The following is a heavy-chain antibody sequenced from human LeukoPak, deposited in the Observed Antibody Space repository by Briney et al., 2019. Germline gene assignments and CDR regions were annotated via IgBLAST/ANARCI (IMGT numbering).Heavy chain of an antibody. J-gene: IGHJ6*02. V-gene: IGHV4-4*07. CDR1: GGSMSTYY. Sequence: SETLSLTRTVSGGSMSTYYWSWIRQPAGKGLEWIGHVHTSGYTNYDSSVRSRVTMSVDTSKNHFSLKLSSVTAADTAVYFCARGSANYDVYGMDVWGQGTTVTASS. D-gene: IGHD3-22*01. CDR3: ARGSANYDVYGMDV. CDR2: VHTSGYT.